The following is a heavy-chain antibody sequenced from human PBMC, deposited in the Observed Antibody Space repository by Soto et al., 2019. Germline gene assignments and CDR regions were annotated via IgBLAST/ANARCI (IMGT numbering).Heavy chain of an antibody. Sequence: QVQLQESGPGLVKPSETLSLTCTVSGGSVSSGSYYWSWIRQPPGKGLEWIGYIYYSGSTNYNPSLKSRVIISVATSKTQFSLKLSSVTAADTAVYYCATEYYGWFDPWGQGTLVTVSS. V-gene: IGHV4-61*01. J-gene: IGHJ5*02. D-gene: IGHD3-16*01. CDR2: IYYSGST. CDR1: GGSVSSGSYY. CDR3: ATEYYGWFDP.